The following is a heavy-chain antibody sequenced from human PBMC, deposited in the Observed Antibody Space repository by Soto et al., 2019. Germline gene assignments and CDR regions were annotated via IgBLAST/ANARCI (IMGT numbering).Heavy chain of an antibody. Sequence: SETLSLTCTVSGGSISSGDYYWSWIRQPPGKGLEWIGYIYYSGSTYYNPSLKSRVTISVDTSKNQFSLKLSSVTAADTAVYYCARDRASGYYDSSGYFDAFDIWGQGTMVTVSS. CDR2: IYYSGST. V-gene: IGHV4-30-4*01. D-gene: IGHD3-22*01. J-gene: IGHJ3*02. CDR1: GGSISSGDYY. CDR3: ARDRASGYYDSSGYFDAFDI.